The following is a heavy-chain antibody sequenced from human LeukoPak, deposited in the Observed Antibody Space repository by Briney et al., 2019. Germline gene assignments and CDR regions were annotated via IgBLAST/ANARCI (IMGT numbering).Heavy chain of an antibody. Sequence: GGSLSLSCAASGFTFDDYAMHWVRQAPGKGLEWVSGISWNSGSIGYADSVKGRFTISRDNAKNSLYLQMNSLRAEDTALYYCAKGASQFLGDAFDIWGQGTMVTVSS. J-gene: IGHJ3*02. D-gene: IGHD7-27*01. V-gene: IGHV3-9*01. CDR3: AKGASQFLGDAFDI. CDR2: ISWNSGSI. CDR1: GFTFDDYA.